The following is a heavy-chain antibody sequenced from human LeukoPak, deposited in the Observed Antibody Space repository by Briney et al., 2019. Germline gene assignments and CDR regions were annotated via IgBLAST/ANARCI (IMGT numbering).Heavy chain of an antibody. CDR2: INRGGST. D-gene: IGHD2-2*01. V-gene: IGHV4-34*01. CDR1: GGSFSGYY. J-gene: IGHJ6*03. Sequence: SETLSLTCAVYGGSFSGYYWSWIRHPPGKGVEGIGEINRGGSTNYNPSLTSRVTISVDTSKHQFSLKLSSVTAADTAVYYCARGIVVVPAAILFFGYYYYYIDVWGKGTTVTVSS. CDR3: ARGIVVVPAAILFFGYYYYYIDV.